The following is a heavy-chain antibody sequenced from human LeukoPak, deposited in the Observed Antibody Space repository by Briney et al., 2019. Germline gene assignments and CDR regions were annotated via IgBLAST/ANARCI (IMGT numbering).Heavy chain of an antibody. Sequence: SETLSLTCTVSGGSISSSSYYWGWIRQPPGKGLEWIGSIYYSGSTYYNPSLKSRVTISVDTSRNQFSLKLSSVTAADTAVYYCASLKRGYSRYESVSRDYWGQGTLVTVSS. V-gene: IGHV4-39*01. CDR2: IYYSGST. CDR1: GGSISSSSYY. D-gene: IGHD5-12*01. J-gene: IGHJ4*02. CDR3: ASLKRGYSRYESVSRDY.